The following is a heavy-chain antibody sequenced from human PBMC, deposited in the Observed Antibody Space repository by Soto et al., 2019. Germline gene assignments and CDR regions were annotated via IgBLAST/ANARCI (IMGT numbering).Heavy chain of an antibody. D-gene: IGHD3-10*01. CDR3: ARMDGLVRGITKNWFDP. Sequence: GESLRISCKGSGYSFTRYWISWVRQMPGKGLEWMGRIDPSDSYTNYGPSFQGHVTMSVDKSTSTAYLQWSSLKASDTAMYYCARMDGLVRGITKNWFDPWGQGTLVTVSS. V-gene: IGHV5-10-1*01. J-gene: IGHJ5*02. CDR2: IDPSDSYT. CDR1: GYSFTRYW.